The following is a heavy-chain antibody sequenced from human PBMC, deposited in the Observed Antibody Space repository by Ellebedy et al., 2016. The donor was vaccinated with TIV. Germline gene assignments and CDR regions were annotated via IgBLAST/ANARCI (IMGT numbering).Heavy chain of an antibody. V-gene: IGHV4-34*01. CDR1: GAPSGNYF. D-gene: IGHD5-18*01. CDR3: ARDEERYSYGYNTYYYGMDV. J-gene: IGHJ6*02. Sequence: SDTLSLTXPVPGAPSGNYFWSWIRQPPGKCLERTGEVTHTGGTNYNPSLESRVTMSLDTSKNQFSLKLTSVTAADTAVYYCARDEERYSYGYNTYYYGMDVWGQGTTVTVSS. CDR2: VTHTGGT.